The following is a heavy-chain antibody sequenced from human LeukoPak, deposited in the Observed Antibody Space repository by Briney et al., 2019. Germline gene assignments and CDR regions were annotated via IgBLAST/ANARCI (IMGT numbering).Heavy chain of an antibody. J-gene: IGHJ4*02. Sequence: GASVNVSCKASGYTFTSYDFNWVRQATGQRPEWMGWMSPNSGGTGYAQKFQDRVTMTRNTSISTAYIELSSLRSDDTAVYYCARGPPNWGYDYWGPGTLVTVSS. V-gene: IGHV1-8*01. D-gene: IGHD7-27*01. CDR1: GYTFTSYD. CDR2: MSPNSGGT. CDR3: ARGPPNWGYDY.